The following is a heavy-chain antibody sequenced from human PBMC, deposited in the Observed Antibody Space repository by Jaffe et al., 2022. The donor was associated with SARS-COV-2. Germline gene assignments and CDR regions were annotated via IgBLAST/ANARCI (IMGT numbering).Heavy chain of an antibody. J-gene: IGHJ4*02. Sequence: DVKLVESGGGLVQPGGSLRLSCATSGFRFGAFWMTWVRQAPGQGLEWVANIKADGSERYYVDSVEGRFTVSRDNAQQSLFLQMSDLRVEDTAVYYCASTASGFSTGWSGEGDYWGQGTLVTVSA. CDR1: GFRFGAFW. CDR2: IKADGSER. CDR3: ASTASGFSTGWSGEGDY. D-gene: IGHD3-10*01. V-gene: IGHV3-7*03.